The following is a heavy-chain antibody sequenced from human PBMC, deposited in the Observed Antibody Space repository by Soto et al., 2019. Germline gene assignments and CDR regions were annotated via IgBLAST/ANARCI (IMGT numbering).Heavy chain of an antibody. CDR2: MYYSGST. D-gene: IGHD6-13*01. CDR1: GGSINSGGYY. Sequence: QVQLRESGPGLVKPSQTLSLTCTVSGGSINSGGYYWNWIRQHPGKGLEWIGYMYYSGSTYYNPFLRSRLIISAGSFENHFSLKLSSVTAADTAVYFCARVYRQAGYSSSWVFYYWGQGTLVNVSS. V-gene: IGHV4-31*03. J-gene: IGHJ4*02. CDR3: ARVYRQAGYSSSWVFYY.